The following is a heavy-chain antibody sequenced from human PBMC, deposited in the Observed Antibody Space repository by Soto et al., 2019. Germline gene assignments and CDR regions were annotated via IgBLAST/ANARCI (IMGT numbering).Heavy chain of an antibody. CDR2: IYRTGST. CDR3: ASRDPGTSVDY. J-gene: IGHJ4*02. D-gene: IGHD1-7*01. Sequence: PSETLSLTCAVSGGSFTSNNWWTWVRQPPGQGLEWIGEIYRTGSTNYNPSLKSRVTISLDKSEDQFSLKVTSLTAADTAVYYCASRDPGTSVDYWGQGTLVTVSS. CDR1: GGSFTSNNW. V-gene: IGHV4-4*02.